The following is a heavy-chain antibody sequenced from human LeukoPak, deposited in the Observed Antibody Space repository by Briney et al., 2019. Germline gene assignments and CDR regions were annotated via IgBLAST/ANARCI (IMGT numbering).Heavy chain of an antibody. V-gene: IGHV4-39*01. CDR3: ARHLWSSGYYFDY. J-gene: IGHJ4*02. CDR1: GGSISSSSYY. D-gene: IGHD3-22*01. CDR2: IYYSGST. Sequence: SETPSLTCTVSGGSISSSSYYWGWIRQPPGKGLEWIGSIYYSGSTYYNPSLKSRVTISVDTSKNQFSLKLSSVTAADTAVYYCARHLWSSGYYFDYWGQGTLVTVSS.